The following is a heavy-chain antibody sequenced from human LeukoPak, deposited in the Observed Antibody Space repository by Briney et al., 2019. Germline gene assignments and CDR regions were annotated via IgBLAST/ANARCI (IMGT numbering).Heavy chain of an antibody. V-gene: IGHV3-7*01. CDR2: IKQDGSEK. J-gene: IGHJ3*01. CDR3: ARGYRIVELFCASL. D-gene: IGHD1-26*01. CDR1: GFTYSSYW. Sequence: PGGSLRLSGAASGFTYSSYWMSWVRQAPGKGLEWVANIKQDGSEKYYVDSVKGRFTISRDNAKNSLYLQMNTLRAEDTAVYYCARGYRIVELFCASLWGQGTMVTVSS.